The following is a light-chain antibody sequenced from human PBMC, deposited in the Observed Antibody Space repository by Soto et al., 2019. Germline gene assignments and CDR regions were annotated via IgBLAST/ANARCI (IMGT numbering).Light chain of an antibody. Sequence: QSALTQPPSVSGVPGQRVTISCTGSSSNIGAGYDVHWYQQLPGTAPKLLIYGNSNRPSGVPDRFSGSKSGTSASLAITGLQAEDEADYYCQSYDSSLSGSGVFGTGTKVTVL. CDR3: QSYDSSLSGSGV. V-gene: IGLV1-40*01. CDR1: SSNIGAGYD. CDR2: GNS. J-gene: IGLJ1*01.